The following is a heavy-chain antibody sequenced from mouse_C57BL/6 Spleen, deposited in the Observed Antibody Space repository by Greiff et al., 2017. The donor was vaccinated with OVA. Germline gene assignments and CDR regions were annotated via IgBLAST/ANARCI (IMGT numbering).Heavy chain of an antibody. Sequence: EVKVVESEGGLVQPGSSMKLSCPASGFTFSDSYMAWVRQVPEKGLEWVANINYDGSSTYYLDSLKSRFIISRDNAKNILYLQMSSLKSEDTATYYCARDGGYDYDEGYYFDYWGQGTTLTVSS. V-gene: IGHV5-16*01. CDR2: INYDGSST. D-gene: IGHD2-4*01. CDR3: ARDGGYDYDEGYYFDY. CDR1: GFTFSDSY. J-gene: IGHJ2*01.